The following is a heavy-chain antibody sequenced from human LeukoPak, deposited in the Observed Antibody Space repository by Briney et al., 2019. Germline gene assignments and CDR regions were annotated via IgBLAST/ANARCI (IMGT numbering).Heavy chain of an antibody. CDR2: IYYSGST. CDR3: ARGVGLTKPPI. D-gene: IGHD1-26*01. CDR1: GGSISSGDYY. J-gene: IGHJ3*02. V-gene: IGHV4-30-4*08. Sequence: PSETLSLTCTVSGGSISSGDYYWSWIRQPPGKGLEWIGYIYYSGSTYYNPSLKSRVTISVDTSKNQFSQKLSSVTAADTAVYYCARGVGLTKPPIWGQGTMVTVSS.